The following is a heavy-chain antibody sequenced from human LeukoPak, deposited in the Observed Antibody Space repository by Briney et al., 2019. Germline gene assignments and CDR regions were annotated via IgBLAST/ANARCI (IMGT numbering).Heavy chain of an antibody. CDR1: GGTFSSYA. V-gene: IGHV1-69*04. CDR2: IIPILGIA. Sequence: SVTVSCKASGGTFSSYAISWVRQAPGQGLEWMGRIIPILGIANYAQKFQGRVTINAEKSTRTAYMELSSLRSEDKAVYYCARERGYRYGYFLDYWGEGTLVSVSS. CDR3: ARERGYRYGYFLDY. D-gene: IGHD5-18*01. J-gene: IGHJ4*02.